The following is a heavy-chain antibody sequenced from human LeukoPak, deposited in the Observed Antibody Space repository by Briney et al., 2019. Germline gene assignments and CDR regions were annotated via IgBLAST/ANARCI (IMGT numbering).Heavy chain of an antibody. D-gene: IGHD1-26*01. V-gene: IGHV3-21*01. CDR2: ISSSSSYI. CDR3: ARAYSERYGLGYYYMDV. Sequence: GGSLRLSCAASGFTFSSYSMNWVRQAPGKGLEWVSFISSSSSYIYYADSVKGRFTISRDNAKKSVYLQMNSLRAEDTAVYYCARAYSERYGLGYYYMDVWGKGTTVTISS. J-gene: IGHJ6*03. CDR1: GFTFSSYS.